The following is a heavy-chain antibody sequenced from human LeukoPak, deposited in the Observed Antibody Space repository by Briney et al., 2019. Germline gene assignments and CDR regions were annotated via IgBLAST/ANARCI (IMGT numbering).Heavy chain of an antibody. J-gene: IGHJ4*02. CDR3: ARVAKERVGGVYYFDY. D-gene: IGHD1-1*01. CDR2: IGTAGDT. V-gene: IGHV3-13*01. CDR1: GFTFSDYD. Sequence: PGGSLRLSCAADGFTFSDYDMHWVRHPTGKCKEWVSAIGTAGDTYYTGSVKGRFTISRENAKNSLYLQMNSLRAGDTAVYYCARVAKERVGGVYYFDYWGQGTLVTVSS.